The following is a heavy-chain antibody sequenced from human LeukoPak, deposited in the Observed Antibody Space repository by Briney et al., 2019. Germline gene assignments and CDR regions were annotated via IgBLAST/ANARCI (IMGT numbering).Heavy chain of an antibody. D-gene: IGHD5-12*01. V-gene: IGHV3-72*01. CDR2: TTNKANSYTT. CDR1: GFSFGNFW. CDR3: AREGGYGLLDY. J-gene: IGHJ4*02. Sequence: GGSLRLSCVASGFSFGNFWMNWVRQAPGKGLEWVGRTTNKANSYTTEYAASVKGRFAISRDDSKNSLYLQMNSLKTEDTAVYYCAREGGYGLLDYWGQGTLVTVSS.